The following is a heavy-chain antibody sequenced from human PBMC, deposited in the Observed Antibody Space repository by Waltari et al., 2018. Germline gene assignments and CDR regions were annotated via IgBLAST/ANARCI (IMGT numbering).Heavy chain of an antibody. CDR2: IYYSGST. D-gene: IGHD3-16*02. J-gene: IGHJ4*02. V-gene: IGHV4-39*01. Sequence: QLQLQESGPGLVKPSETLSLTCTVSGGSISSSSYYWGWIRQPPGKGLGWIGSIYYSGSTYYNPSLKSRVTISVDTSKNQFSLKLSSVTAADTAVYYCARRMITFGGVIVFDYWGQGTLVTVSS. CDR3: ARRMITFGGVIVFDY. CDR1: GGSISSSSYY.